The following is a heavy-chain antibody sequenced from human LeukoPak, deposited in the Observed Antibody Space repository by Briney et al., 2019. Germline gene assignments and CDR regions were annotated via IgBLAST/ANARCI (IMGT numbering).Heavy chain of an antibody. CDR3: VRVATPDVSSPLDF. D-gene: IGHD6-19*01. CDR1: GGSITGFF. CDR2: IFSRGGA. J-gene: IGHJ4*02. Sequence: ASETLSLTCAVSGGSITGFFWTWIRQPAGEGLQYIGRIFSRGGANYNPSLQSRVAMSVDTSQNLFSLKLTSVTAADTAVHFCVRVATPDVSSPLDFWGQGILVTVSS. V-gene: IGHV4-4*07.